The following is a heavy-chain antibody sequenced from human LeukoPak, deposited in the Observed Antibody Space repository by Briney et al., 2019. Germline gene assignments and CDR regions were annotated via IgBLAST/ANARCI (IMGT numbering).Heavy chain of an antibody. CDR2: ISSSGSTI. V-gene: IGHV3-11*01. Sequence: PGGSLRLSCAASGFAFSDYYMSWIRQAPGKGLEWVSYISSSGSTIYYADSVKGRFTISRDNAKNSLYLQMNSLRAEDTAVYYGARDGEAIDYFDYWGQGTLVTVSS. J-gene: IGHJ4*02. CDR3: ARDGEAIDYFDY. CDR1: GFAFSDYY. D-gene: IGHD3-16*02.